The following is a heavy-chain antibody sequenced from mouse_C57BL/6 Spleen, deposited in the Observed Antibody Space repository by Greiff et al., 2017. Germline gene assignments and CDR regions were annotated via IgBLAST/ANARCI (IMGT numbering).Heavy chain of an antibody. CDR1: GHSITRGYY. CDR2: ISYDGSN. J-gene: IGHJ3*01. Sequence: DVKLQVSAPGLVKPSQSLSLTCSVTGHSITRGYYWNWIRQFPGNKLEWMGYISYDGSNNYNPSLKNRISITRDTSKNQVFLKLNSVTTEDTATYYCAREGDASWFAYWGQGTLVTVSA. V-gene: IGHV3-6*01. CDR3: AREGDASWFAY.